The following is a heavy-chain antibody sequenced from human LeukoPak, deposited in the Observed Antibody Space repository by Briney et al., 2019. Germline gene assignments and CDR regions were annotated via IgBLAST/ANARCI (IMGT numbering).Heavy chain of an antibody. CDR3: ARDRRGEKDFDV. J-gene: IGHJ3*01. V-gene: IGHV3-53*04. Sequence: GGSLRLSCAASVISVSNDYMSWVRQAPGKGLEWVSAIYADGYTRDAASVKGRFSISRHNSKNTVYLQMDNLRPEDTAVYYCARDRRGEKDFDVWGPGTMVTVSS. CDR1: VISVSNDY. CDR2: IYADGYT.